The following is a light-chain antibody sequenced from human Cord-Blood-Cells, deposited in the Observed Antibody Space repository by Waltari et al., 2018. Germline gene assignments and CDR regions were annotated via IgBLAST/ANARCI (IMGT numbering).Light chain of an antibody. V-gene: IGLV2-14*03. CDR2: DVS. Sequence: QSALTQPASVSGSPVQPITISCTGTSSDVGGYNYVSWYQQHPGKAPKLMIYDVSNRPSGVSNRFSDSKSGNTASLTISGLQAEDEADYYCSSYTSSSTLVFGGGTKLTVL. CDR3: SSYTSSSTLV. CDR1: SSDVGGYNY. J-gene: IGLJ3*02.